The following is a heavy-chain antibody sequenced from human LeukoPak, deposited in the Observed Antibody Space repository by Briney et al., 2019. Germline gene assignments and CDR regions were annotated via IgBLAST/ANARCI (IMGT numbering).Heavy chain of an antibody. CDR3: APLKGDIVVDSH. CDR2: IFWDGDK. D-gene: IGHD3-22*01. CDR1: GFSLSTSGMA. J-gene: IGHJ4*02. Sequence: SGPTLVNPTQTLTLTCTFSGFSLSTSGMAVGWIRQPPGKALEWLALIFWDGDKRYRPALKSRLTITNDTSKNQVVLTMTNMDPVDTATYYCAPLKGDIVVDSHWGQGTLVTVSS. V-gene: IGHV2-5*02.